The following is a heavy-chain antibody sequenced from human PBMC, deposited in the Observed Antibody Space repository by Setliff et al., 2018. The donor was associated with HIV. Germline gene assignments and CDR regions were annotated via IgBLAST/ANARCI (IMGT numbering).Heavy chain of an antibody. J-gene: IGHJ6*02. V-gene: IGHV3-30*04. CDR2: ISYDGSNK. CDR3: ARDWHYYYYYGMDV. CDR1: GFTFSSYA. Sequence: GGSLRLSCAASGFTFSSYAIHWVRQAPGKGLEWVAVISYDGSNKYYADSVKGRFTISRDNSKNTLYLQMNSLRAEDTAVYYCARDWHYYYYYGMDVWGQGTTVTVSS.